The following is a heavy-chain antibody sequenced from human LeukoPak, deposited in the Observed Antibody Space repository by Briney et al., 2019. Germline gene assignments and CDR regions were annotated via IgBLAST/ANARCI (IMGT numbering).Heavy chain of an antibody. V-gene: IGHV4-31*03. J-gene: IGHJ5*02. Sequence: SETLSLTCTVSGGSISSGGYYWSWIRQHPGKGLEWIGYIYYSGSTYYNPSLKSRVTISVDTSKNQFSLKLSSVTAADTAVYYCARSRYYDRSGYYWSPPNWFDPWGQGTLVTVSS. D-gene: IGHD3-22*01. CDR1: GGSISSGGYY. CDR2: IYYSGST. CDR3: ARSRYYDRSGYYWSPPNWFDP.